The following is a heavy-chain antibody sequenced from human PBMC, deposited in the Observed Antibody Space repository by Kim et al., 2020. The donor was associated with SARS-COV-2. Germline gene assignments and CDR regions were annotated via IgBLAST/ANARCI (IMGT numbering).Heavy chain of an antibody. D-gene: IGHD3-22*01. CDR1: GGSFSGYY. J-gene: IGHJ4*02. CDR2: INHSGST. Sequence: SETLSLTCAVYGGSFSGYYWSWIRQPPGKGLEWIGEINHSGSTNYNPSLKSRVTISVDTSKNQFSLKLSSVTAADTAVYYCARGAHSDYYDSSGYYPYFDYWGQGTLVTVSS. CDR3: ARGAHSDYYDSSGYYPYFDY. V-gene: IGHV4-34*01.